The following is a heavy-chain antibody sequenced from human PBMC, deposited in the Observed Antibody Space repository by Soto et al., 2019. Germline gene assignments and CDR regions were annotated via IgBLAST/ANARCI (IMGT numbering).Heavy chain of an antibody. CDR1: GFTFSSSA. V-gene: IGHV3-23*01. Sequence: PGGSLRLSYAASGFTFSSSAMSWVRQAPGKGLEWVSAISGSGASTYYADSVKGRFTISRDNSKNTLYLQMNSLRADDTAVYYCAKNRDGYYYSYFAYWGQGTLVTVSS. CDR3: AKNRDGYYYSYFAY. D-gene: IGHD3-22*01. J-gene: IGHJ4*02. CDR2: ISGSGAST.